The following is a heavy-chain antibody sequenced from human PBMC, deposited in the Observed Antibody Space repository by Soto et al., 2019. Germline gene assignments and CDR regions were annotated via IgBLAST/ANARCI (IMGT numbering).Heavy chain of an antibody. CDR1: GYTFIHYY. V-gene: IGHV1-46*01. Sequence: QVQLVQSGAEVKKPGASVKISCKASGYTFIHYYIHWVRQAPGQGLEWMAIINPYGGSTNYAQKFQGRVTVTSDTSTTTVSMELNSLESDDTAVYFCARSLLQGDFWGQGTLVTVSS. J-gene: IGHJ4*02. CDR3: ARSLLQGDF. D-gene: IGHD2-21*01. CDR2: INPYGGST.